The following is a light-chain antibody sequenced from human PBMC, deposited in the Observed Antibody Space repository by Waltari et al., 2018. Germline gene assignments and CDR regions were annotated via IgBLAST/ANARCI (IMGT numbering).Light chain of an antibody. CDR3: QVWDRSRDHV. V-gene: IGLV3-21*04. J-gene: IGLJ1*01. CDR1: STGMRH. CDR2: YNT. Sequence: SYVLTPPPSVSVAPGETATLTRGGDSTGMRHVHWYQQRAGQAPRLVISYNTVRPSGIPERFSGSTSGTTSTLTISRVEAGDEADYYCQVWDRSRDHVFGAGTKVTVL.